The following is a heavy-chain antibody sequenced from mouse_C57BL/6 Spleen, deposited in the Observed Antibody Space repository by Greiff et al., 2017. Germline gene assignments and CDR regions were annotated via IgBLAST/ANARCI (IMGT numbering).Heavy chain of an antibody. CDR2: IWGVGST. V-gene: IGHV2-6*01. CDR3: ARELGYSAMDY. CDR1: GFSLTSYG. D-gene: IGHD4-1*01. J-gene: IGHJ4*01. Sequence: LVAPSQSLSITCTVSGFSLTSYGVDWVRQSPGKGLEWLGVIWGVGSTNYNSALKSRLSISKDNSKSQVFLKMNSLQTDDTAMYYCARELGYSAMDYWGQGTSVTVSS.